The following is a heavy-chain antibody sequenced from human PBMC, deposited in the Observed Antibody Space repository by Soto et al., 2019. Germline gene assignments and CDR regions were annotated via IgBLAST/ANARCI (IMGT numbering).Heavy chain of an antibody. V-gene: IGHV3-74*01. CDR1: GFTFSSYW. D-gene: IGHD3-3*01. CDR2: INDDASGT. Sequence: GGSLRLSCAASGFTFSSYWMHWVRQAPGKGLLWVSRINDDASGTSYADSVKGRFTISRDNARSTLYLHMNSLRAEDTDVYYWERGWVERLPRQPPSDYWGQGTLVTVSS. J-gene: IGHJ4*02. CDR3: ERGWVERLPRQPPSDY.